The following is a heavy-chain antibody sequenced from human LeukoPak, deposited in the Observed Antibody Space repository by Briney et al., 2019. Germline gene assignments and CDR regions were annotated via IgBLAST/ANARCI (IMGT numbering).Heavy chain of an antibody. V-gene: IGHV3-53*04. J-gene: IGHJ6*02. CDR3: ARDRWPPLRGLYYYGMDV. D-gene: IGHD3-10*01. CDR2: IYSGGSK. Sequence: GGSLRLSRAASGFTVSSNYMSWVRQAPGKGLEWVAVIYSGGSKYYADSVKGRFTISRNNSKNTLYLQMNSLRAEDTAVYYCARDRWPPLRGLYYYGMDVWGQGTTVTVSS. CDR1: GFTVSSNY.